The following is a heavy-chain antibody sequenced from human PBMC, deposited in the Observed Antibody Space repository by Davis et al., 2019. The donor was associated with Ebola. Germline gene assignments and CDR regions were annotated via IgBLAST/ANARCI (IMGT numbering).Heavy chain of an antibody. CDR2: INSDGSSV. J-gene: IGHJ5*02. CDR1: GFSLSAYW. CDR3: ARGDIWYNWFDP. Sequence: GESLKISCAASGFSLSAYWMQWVRQAPGKGLVWVSRINSDGSSVEYADSVKGRFTISRDNAKDTLYLQMNSLRAEDTAVYYCARGDIWYNWFDPWGQGTLVTVSS. V-gene: IGHV3-74*03. D-gene: IGHD6-13*01.